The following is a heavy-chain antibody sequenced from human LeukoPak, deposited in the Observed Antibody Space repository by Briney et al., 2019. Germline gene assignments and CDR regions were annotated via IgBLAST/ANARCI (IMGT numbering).Heavy chain of an antibody. D-gene: IGHD3-10*01. V-gene: IGHV4-39*01. Sequence: PSETLSLICTVSGGSISSSSYYWGWIRQPPGKGLEWIGSIYYSGSTYYNPSLKSRVTISVDTPKNQFSLKLSSVTAADTAVYYCARRQKLLWYIPHYFDYWGQGTLVTVSS. CDR3: ARRQKLLWYIPHYFDY. CDR1: GGSISSSSYY. J-gene: IGHJ4*02. CDR2: IYYSGST.